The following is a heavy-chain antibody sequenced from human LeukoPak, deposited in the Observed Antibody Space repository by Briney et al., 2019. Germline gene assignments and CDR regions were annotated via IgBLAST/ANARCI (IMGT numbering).Heavy chain of an antibody. CDR2: INHSGST. Sequence: SETLSLTCAVSGGSFSGYYWSWIRQPPGKGLEWIGEINHSGSTNYNPSLKSRVTISVDTSKNQFSLKLSSVTAADTAVYYCARRARMVRGVDCWGQGTLVTVSS. D-gene: IGHD3-10*01. CDR3: ARRARMVRGVDC. J-gene: IGHJ4*02. V-gene: IGHV4-34*01. CDR1: GGSFSGYY.